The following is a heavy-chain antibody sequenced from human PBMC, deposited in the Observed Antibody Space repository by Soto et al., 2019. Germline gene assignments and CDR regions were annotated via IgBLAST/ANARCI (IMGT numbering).Heavy chain of an antibody. V-gene: IGHV3-30-3*01. CDR1: GFTFSNNA. D-gene: IGHD1-1*01. CDR3: ARGTTTSAFSAMDV. CDR2: ISYDGSNK. J-gene: IGHJ6*02. Sequence: QVQLVESGGGVVQPGRSLRLSCAASGFTFSNNAMDWVHQAPGKGLEWVAVISYDGSNKYIAESVKGRFTISRDNSKNTLFLQMNSLRAEDTAVYCCARGTTTSAFSAMDVWGQGTTVTVSS.